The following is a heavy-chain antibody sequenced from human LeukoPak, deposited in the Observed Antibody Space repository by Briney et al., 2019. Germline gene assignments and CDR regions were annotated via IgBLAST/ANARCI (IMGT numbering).Heavy chain of an antibody. V-gene: IGHV4-59*01. CDR3: ARGAVAGYLNAPLDY. J-gene: IGHJ4*02. Sequence: KASETLSLTCTVSGGSISSYYWSWIRQPPGKGLEWIGYIYYSGSTNYNPSLKSRVTTSVDTSKNQFSLKLTSVTAADTAVYYCARGAVAGYLNAPLDYWGQGTLVTVSS. D-gene: IGHD6-13*01. CDR2: IYYSGST. CDR1: GGSISSYY.